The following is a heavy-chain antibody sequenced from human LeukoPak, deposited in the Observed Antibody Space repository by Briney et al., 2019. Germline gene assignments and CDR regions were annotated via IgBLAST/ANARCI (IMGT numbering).Heavy chain of an antibody. CDR3: ARGVEYSEPPPYYFDY. CDR2: INHSGST. D-gene: IGHD5-12*01. V-gene: IGHV4-34*01. Sequence: TSSETLSLTCAVYGGSFSGYYWSWIRQPPGKGLEWIGEINHSGSTNYNPSLKSRVTISVDTSKNQFSLKLSSVTAADTAVYYCARGVEYSEPPPYYFDYWGQGTLVTVSS. CDR1: GGSFSGYY. J-gene: IGHJ4*02.